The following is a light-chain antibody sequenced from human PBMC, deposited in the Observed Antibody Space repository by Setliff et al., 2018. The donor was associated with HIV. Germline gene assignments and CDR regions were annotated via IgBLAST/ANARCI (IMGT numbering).Light chain of an antibody. V-gene: IGLV2-14*03. J-gene: IGLJ1*01. CDR3: SSYTSSNTYV. CDR1: SSDVGVYNF. Sequence: QSALAQPAYVSGSPGQSITISCTGTSSDVGVYNFVSWYQQHPGKAPKLIIYDVSNRPSGVSYRFSASKSGNTASLTISGLQAEDEADYYCSSYTSSNTYVFGTGTKVTVL. CDR2: DVS.